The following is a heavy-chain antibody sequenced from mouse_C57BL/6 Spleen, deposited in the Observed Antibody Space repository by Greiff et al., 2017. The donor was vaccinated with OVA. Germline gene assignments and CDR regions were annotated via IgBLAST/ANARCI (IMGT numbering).Heavy chain of an antibody. J-gene: IGHJ4*01. D-gene: IGHD1-1*02. CDR1: GYTFTDYN. CDR3: ARSLGGSYYAMDY. Sequence: VQLQQSGPELVKPGASVKMSCKASGYTFTDYNMHWVKQSHGKSLEWIGYINPNNGGTSYNQKFKGKATLTVNKSSSTAYMELRSLTSEDSAVYYCARSLGGSYYAMDYWGQGTSVTVSS. V-gene: IGHV1-22*01. CDR2: INPNNGGT.